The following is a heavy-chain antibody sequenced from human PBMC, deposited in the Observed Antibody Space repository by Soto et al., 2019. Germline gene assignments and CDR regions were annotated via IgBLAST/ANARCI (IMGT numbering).Heavy chain of an antibody. D-gene: IGHD4-17*01. CDR3: AIANYGDNDY. J-gene: IGHJ4*02. CDR1: GYIFPSST. V-gene: IGHV1-18*01. Sequence: QVQLVQSGAEVKKPGASVKVSCKAPGYIFPSSTISWVRQAPGQGLEWMGWISAYNGNIKDAQKFQGRFTMTTDTSTSTAYMELRSLTSDDTAMYYCAIANYGDNDYWGQRTLVTVSS. CDR2: ISAYNGNI.